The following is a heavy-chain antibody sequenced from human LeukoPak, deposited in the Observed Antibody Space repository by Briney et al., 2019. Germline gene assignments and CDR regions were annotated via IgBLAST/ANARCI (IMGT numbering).Heavy chain of an antibody. D-gene: IGHD2-2*02. Sequence: SETLSLTCTVSGGSISSSSYYWGWIRQPPGKGLEWIGSIYDSGSTYYNPSLKSRVTISVDTSKNQFSLKLGSVTAADTAVYYCARDYSVYCSSTSCYTGTQNWFDPWGQGTLVTVSS. CDR3: ARDYSVYCSSTSCYTGTQNWFDP. CDR1: GGSISSSSYY. V-gene: IGHV4-39*07. J-gene: IGHJ5*02. CDR2: IYDSGST.